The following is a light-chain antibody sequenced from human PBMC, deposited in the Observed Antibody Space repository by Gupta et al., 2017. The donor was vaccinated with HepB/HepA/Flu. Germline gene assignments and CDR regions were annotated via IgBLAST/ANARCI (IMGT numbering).Light chain of an antibody. CDR1: SSNVGRDT. CDR3: AAWDNSLSAYV. V-gene: IGLV1-47*02. Sequence: QPVLTQPPSASGTPGQRVALSCSGSSSNVGRDTVYWYRQLPGKAPKLLIYNDDRRPSVVPDRFSGSKSGTSASLAISGLRSEDEADYYCAAWDNSLSAYVFGTGTWVTVL. CDR2: NDD. J-gene: IGLJ1*01.